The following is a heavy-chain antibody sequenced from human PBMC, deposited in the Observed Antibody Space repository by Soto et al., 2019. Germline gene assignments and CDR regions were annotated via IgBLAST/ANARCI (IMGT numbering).Heavy chain of an antibody. CDR2: IIPIFGTA. D-gene: IGHD1-26*01. J-gene: IGHJ6*02. CDR3: ARDSIVGATRYHYYYGMDV. V-gene: IGHV1-69*01. CDR1: GGTFSSYA. Sequence: QVQLVQSGAEVKKPGSSVKVSCKASGGTFSSYAISWVRQAPGQGLEWMGGIIPIFGTANYAQKFQGRVTITADESTSTAYMELSSLRSEDTAVYYCARDSIVGATRYHYYYGMDVWGQGTTVTVSS.